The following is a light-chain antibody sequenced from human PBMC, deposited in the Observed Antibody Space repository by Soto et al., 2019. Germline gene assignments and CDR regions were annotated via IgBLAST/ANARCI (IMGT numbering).Light chain of an antibody. CDR3: QQRSDWRPIT. CDR1: QSVSSY. CDR2: DAS. J-gene: IGKJ5*01. Sequence: MTQSPATVSVSPGESATLSCRASQSVSSYLVWYQQKPGQAPRLLIYDASNRATGVPARFSGSGSGTDFTLTISSVEPEDFAVYYCQQRSDWRPITFGQGTRLEIK. V-gene: IGKV3-11*01.